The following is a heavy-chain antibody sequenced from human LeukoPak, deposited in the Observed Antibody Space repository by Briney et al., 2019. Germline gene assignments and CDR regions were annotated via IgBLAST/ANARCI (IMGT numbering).Heavy chain of an antibody. V-gene: IGHV3-9*01. D-gene: IGHD3-3*01. CDR3: AKVTYYDFWSGYPQVSYFDY. Sequence: PGGSLRLSCAASGFTFDDYAMHWVRQAPGKGLEWVSGISWNSSSIGYADSVKGRFTISRDNAKNSLYLQMNSLRAEDTALYYCAKVTYYDFWSGYPQVSYFDYWGQGTLVTVSS. CDR2: ISWNSSSI. J-gene: IGHJ4*02. CDR1: GFTFDDYA.